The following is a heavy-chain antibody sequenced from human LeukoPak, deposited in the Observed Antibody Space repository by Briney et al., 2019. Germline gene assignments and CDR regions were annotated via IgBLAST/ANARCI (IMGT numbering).Heavy chain of an antibody. CDR1: GGSISSYY. Sequence: SETLSLTCTVSGGSISSYYWSWIRQPAGKGLEWIGRIYTSGSTNYNPSLKSRVTMSVDTSKNQFSLKLSSVTAADTAVYYCARDRPNYDFWSGYHANWFDPWGQGTLVTVSS. D-gene: IGHD3-3*01. CDR2: IYTSGST. J-gene: IGHJ5*02. CDR3: ARDRPNYDFWSGYHANWFDP. V-gene: IGHV4-4*07.